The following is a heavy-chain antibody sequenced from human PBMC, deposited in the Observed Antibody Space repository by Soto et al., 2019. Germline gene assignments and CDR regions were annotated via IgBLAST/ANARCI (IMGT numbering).Heavy chain of an antibody. V-gene: IGHV3-21*06. CDR2: ISSSTSYV. J-gene: IGHJ5*01. D-gene: IGHD2-2*01. CDR1: GFTFSRYC. CDR3: ARDPSEGRVGNWFES. Sequence: LRLSCAASGFTFSRYCMNWLRQAPGKGLEWVASISSSTSYVYYADSVKGRFSTSRDNAKNILYLEMYALRTEDTAVYYCARDPSEGRVGNWFESWGQGTLVTVSS.